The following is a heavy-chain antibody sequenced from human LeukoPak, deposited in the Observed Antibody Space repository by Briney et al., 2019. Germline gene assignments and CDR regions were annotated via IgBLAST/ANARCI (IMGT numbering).Heavy chain of an antibody. CDR3: ARLYLWLFSPQPYYFDY. V-gene: IGHV5-51*01. J-gene: IGHJ4*02. Sequence: GESLKISCKGSGYSFTSYWIGWVRQMPGKGLEWMGIIYPGDSDTRYSPSFQGQVTISADKSISTAYLQWSSLKASDTAMYYCARLYLWLFSPQPYYFDYWGQGTLVTVSS. D-gene: IGHD3-22*01. CDR1: GYSFTSYW. CDR2: IYPGDSDT.